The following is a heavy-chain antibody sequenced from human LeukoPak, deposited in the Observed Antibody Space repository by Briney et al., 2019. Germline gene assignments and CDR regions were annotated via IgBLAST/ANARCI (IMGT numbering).Heavy chain of an antibody. D-gene: IGHD6-25*01. J-gene: IGHJ3*02. V-gene: IGHV1-18*01. CDR3: ARDKRYALDI. CDR2: ISISKGNT. CDR1: GYTFTIYG. Sequence: ASVKVSCKASGYTFTIYGISWVRAAPGQGLEWMGWISISKGNTIHGQKLLDRVTMTRDASTSTAYMELRRLRSDDTAVYYCARDKRYALDIWGQGTMVTVSS.